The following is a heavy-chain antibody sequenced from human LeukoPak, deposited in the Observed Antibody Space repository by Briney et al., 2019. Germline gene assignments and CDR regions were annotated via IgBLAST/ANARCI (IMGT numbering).Heavy chain of an antibody. Sequence: GGSLRLSCAASGFTFNNFGMHWVRQAPGKGLEWVSFIGYEGVHKYYADSVKGRFTISKDNSKNTLYLQMNSLRAEDTAVYYCAKDTDSGYDYVFDYWGQGTLVTVSS. D-gene: IGHD5-12*01. CDR2: IGYEGVHK. CDR1: GFTFNNFG. V-gene: IGHV3-30*02. CDR3: AKDTDSGYDYVFDY. J-gene: IGHJ4*02.